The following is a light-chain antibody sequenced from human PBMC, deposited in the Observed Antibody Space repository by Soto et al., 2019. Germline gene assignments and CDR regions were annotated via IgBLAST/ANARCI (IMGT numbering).Light chain of an antibody. Sequence: IVMPQSPATLSVSPGERATLSCRASQSVSSSYLAWYQQKPGQAPRLLIYGASRRATGTPDRFSGSGSGTEFTLTISSLQSEDFAVYYCQQYEKWPPSITFGQGTRLEIK. CDR2: GAS. CDR3: QQYEKWPPSIT. CDR1: QSVSSSY. J-gene: IGKJ5*01. V-gene: IGKV3D-15*01.